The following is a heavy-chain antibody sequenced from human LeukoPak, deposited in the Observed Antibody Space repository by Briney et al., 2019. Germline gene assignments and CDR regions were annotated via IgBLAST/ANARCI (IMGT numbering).Heavy chain of an antibody. D-gene: IGHD1-7*01. CDR2: INPNSGGT. CDR1: GYTFTSYG. Sequence: ASVKVSCKASGYTFTSYGISWVRQAPGQGLEWMGWINPNSGGTNYAQKFQGRVTMTRDTSISTAYMELSRLRSDDTAVYYCARAGHLITGTTGPFDYWGQGTLVTVSS. V-gene: IGHV1-2*02. CDR3: ARAGHLITGTTGPFDY. J-gene: IGHJ4*02.